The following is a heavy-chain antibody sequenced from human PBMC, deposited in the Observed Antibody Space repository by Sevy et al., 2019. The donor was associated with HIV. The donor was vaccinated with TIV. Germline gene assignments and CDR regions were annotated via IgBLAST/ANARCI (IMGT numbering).Heavy chain of an antibody. J-gene: IGHJ4*02. CDR3: AKDYYGVGGYYFDY. V-gene: IGHV3-23*01. D-gene: IGHD4-17*01. CDR2: INGGGDST. Sequence: GGSLRLSCEASGFIFSSYAMSWVRQAPGKGLEWVSGINGGGDSTWYADSVKGRFTISRDNSKKVLYLQMNSLRAEDTALYYCAKDYYGVGGYYFDYWGQGTLVTVSS. CDR1: GFIFSSYA.